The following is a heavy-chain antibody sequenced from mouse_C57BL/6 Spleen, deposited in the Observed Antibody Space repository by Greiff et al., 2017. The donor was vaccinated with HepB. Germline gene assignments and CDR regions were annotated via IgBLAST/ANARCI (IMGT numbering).Heavy chain of an antibody. J-gene: IGHJ2*01. CDR3: AREGTVVARYFDY. V-gene: IGHV5-4*01. CDR2: ISGGGSYT. CDR1: GFTFSSYA. Sequence: EVKLMESGGGLVKPGGSLKLSCAASGFTFSSYAMSWVRQTPEKRLEWVATISGGGSYTYYPDNVKGRFTISRDNAKNNLYLQMSHLKSEDTAMYYCAREGTVVARYFDYWGQGTTLTVSS. D-gene: IGHD1-1*01.